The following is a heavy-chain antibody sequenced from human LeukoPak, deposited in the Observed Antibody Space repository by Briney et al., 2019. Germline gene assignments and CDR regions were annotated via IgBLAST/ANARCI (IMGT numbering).Heavy chain of an antibody. CDR2: IYHSGST. CDR1: GYSISSGYY. V-gene: IGHV4-38-2*02. Sequence: SETLSLTCTVSGYSISSGYYWGWIRQPPGKGLEWIGSIYHSGSTYYNPSLKSRVAMSVDTSKNQFSLKLSSVTAADTAVYYCARDTYYYNSDTSWSDVFYIWGQGTMVTVSS. J-gene: IGHJ3*02. CDR3: ARDTYYYNSDTSWSDVFYI. D-gene: IGHD3-22*01.